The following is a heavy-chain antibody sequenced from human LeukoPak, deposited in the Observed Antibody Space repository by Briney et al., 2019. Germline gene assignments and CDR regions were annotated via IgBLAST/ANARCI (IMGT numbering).Heavy chain of an antibody. CDR2: IYYSGST. CDR3: AVRYYYDSSGYYYAIDY. Sequence: PSETLSLTCTVSGGSISSYYWSWIRQPPGKGLEWIGYIYYSGSTNYNPSLKSRVTISVDKSKNQFSLKLSSVTAADTAVYYCAVRYYYDSSGYYYAIDYWGQGTLVTVSS. V-gene: IGHV4-59*12. CDR1: GGSISSYY. J-gene: IGHJ4*02. D-gene: IGHD3-22*01.